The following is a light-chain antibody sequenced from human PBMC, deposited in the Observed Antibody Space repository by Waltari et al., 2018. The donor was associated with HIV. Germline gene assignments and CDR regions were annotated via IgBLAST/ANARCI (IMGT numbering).Light chain of an antibody. CDR1: RSHVGGFNY. Sequence: QSALTPPASVSGSPGQPIPISCTGTRSHVGGFNYVSWYQHHPGKAPKLVIYEVSNRPSGVSNRFSGFKSANTASLTISGLQAEDEGDYYCSSYTSSRTWVFGGGTKLTVL. CDR2: EVS. CDR3: SSYTSSRTWV. J-gene: IGLJ3*02. V-gene: IGLV2-14*01.